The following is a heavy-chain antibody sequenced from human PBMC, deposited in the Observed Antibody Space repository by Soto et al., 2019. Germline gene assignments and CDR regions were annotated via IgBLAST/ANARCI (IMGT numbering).Heavy chain of an antibody. V-gene: IGHV3-33*01. Sequence: QVQLVESRGGVVQPGRSLRLSCAASGFTFSSNGMHWVRQAPGKGLEWVAVIWSDGSEKYYADSVKGRFSISRDNSKNTLYLHMDSLRAEDTAVYYCARDLGRFNFGSAYFVYWGQGTLVTVSS. CDR3: ARDLGRFNFGSAYFVY. D-gene: IGHD3-10*01. CDR2: IWSDGSEK. J-gene: IGHJ4*02. CDR1: GFTFSSNG.